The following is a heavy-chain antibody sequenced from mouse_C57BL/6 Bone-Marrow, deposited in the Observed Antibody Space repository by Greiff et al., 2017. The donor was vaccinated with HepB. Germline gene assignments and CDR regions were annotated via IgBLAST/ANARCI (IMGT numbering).Heavy chain of an antibody. Sequence: VQLQESGPGLVQPSQSLSITCTVSGFSLTSYGVHWVRQSPGKGLEWLGVIWSGGSTDYNAAFISRLSISKDNSKSQVFFKMNSLQADDTAIYYCARSNYGSSHWYFDVWGTGTTVTVSS. CDR2: IWSGGST. CDR1: GFSLTSYG. CDR3: ARSNYGSSHWYFDV. V-gene: IGHV2-2*01. D-gene: IGHD1-1*01. J-gene: IGHJ1*03.